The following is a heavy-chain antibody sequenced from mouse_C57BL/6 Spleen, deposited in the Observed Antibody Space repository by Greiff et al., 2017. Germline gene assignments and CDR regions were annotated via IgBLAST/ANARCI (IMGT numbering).Heavy chain of an antibody. CDR2: IDPSDSYT. CDR3: ARGGWSGDY. J-gene: IGHJ2*01. Sequence: QVQLQQPGAELVKPGASVKLSCKASGYTFTSYWMQWVKQRPGQGLEWIGEIDPSDSYTNYNQKFKGKATLSVDTSSSTAYIQLSSLTSEDSAVYYCARGGWSGDYWGQGTTLTVSS. V-gene: IGHV1-50*01. D-gene: IGHD1-1*02. CDR1: GYTFTSYW.